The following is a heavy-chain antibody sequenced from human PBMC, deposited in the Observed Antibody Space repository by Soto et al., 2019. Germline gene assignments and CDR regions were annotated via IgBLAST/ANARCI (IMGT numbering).Heavy chain of an antibody. CDR2: IYPGDSDN. D-gene: IGHD6-19*01. CDR3: ARHVSSLHYSSGWYEDY. V-gene: IGHV5-51*01. CDR1: GYXSTSYW. J-gene: IGHJ4*02. Sequence: EXLKICCKSSGYXSTSYWVVWVRHMPGKGLEWMGIIYPGDSDNRYSPSFQGQVTISADKSISTAYLQWSSLRASDTAMYYCARHVSSLHYSSGWYEDYWGQGTLGPVS.